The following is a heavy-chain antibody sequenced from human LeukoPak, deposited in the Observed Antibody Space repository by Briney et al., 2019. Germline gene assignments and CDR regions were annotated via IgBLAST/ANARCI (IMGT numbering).Heavy chain of an antibody. D-gene: IGHD2-15*01. CDR1: GFTFSVFG. Sequence: GGSLRLSCAASGFTFSVFGMHWVRQAPGKGLEWVAVISKGGSNNLYADSVKGRFTISRDNSKSTVYLQMSSVRDEDTAVYYCAKNYPPEGLSVVVVPGAVYHYMDVRGTGTPVTVSS. CDR2: ISKGGSNN. J-gene: IGHJ6*03. CDR3: AKNYPPEGLSVVVVPGAVYHYMDV. V-gene: IGHV3-33*06.